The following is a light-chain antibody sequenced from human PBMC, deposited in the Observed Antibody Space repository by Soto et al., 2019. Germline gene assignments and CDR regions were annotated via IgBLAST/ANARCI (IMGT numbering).Light chain of an antibody. J-gene: IGLJ7*01. CDR3: CSFSGGPYV. CDR1: SSDVGGYNY. CDR2: DVS. Sequence: QSALTQPRSVSGSPGQSVTISCTGTSSDVGGYNYVSWYQQHPGKAPKLMIYDVSKRPSGVPDRFSGSKSGNTASLTISGLQAEDEADYYCCSFSGGPYVFGVGTQLTVL. V-gene: IGLV2-11*01.